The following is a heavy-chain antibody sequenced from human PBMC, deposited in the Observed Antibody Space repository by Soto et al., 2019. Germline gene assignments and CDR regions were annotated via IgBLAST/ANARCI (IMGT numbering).Heavy chain of an antibody. J-gene: IGHJ6*02. V-gene: IGHV3-21*01. Sequence: PGGSLRLSCVGSGFTFSTYSIHWVRQAPGKGLEWVSSISSRSDIYYANSVKGRFTISRDNAKNSVSLQMNSLRVEDTAVYYCAREYTAWPLAYGLDVWGQGTTVTVSS. CDR3: AREYTAWPLAYGLDV. CDR1: GFTFSTYS. CDR2: ISSRSDI. D-gene: IGHD2-2*02.